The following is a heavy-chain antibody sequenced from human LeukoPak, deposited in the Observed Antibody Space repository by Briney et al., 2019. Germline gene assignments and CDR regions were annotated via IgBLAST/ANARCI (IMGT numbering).Heavy chain of an antibody. CDR2: IYHSGST. CDR1: GDSISSNNW. J-gene: IGHJ4*02. Sequence: SETLSLTCAVSGDSISSNNWWSWVRQPPGKGLEWIGEIYHSGSTNYNASLKSRVTISVDKSKNQISLRLSSVTAADTAVYYCARVRYSDSSVLTRKRSYYFDYWGQGTLVTVSS. V-gene: IGHV4-4*02. CDR3: ARVRYSDSSVLTRKRSYYFDY. D-gene: IGHD3-22*01.